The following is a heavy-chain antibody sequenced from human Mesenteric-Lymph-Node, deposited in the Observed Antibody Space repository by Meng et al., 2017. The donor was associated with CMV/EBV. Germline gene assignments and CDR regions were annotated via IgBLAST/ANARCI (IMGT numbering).Heavy chain of an antibody. CDR2: IYPDDSDT. D-gene: IGHD2-21*02. Sequence: VSGYRFNNYWIGWVRQMPRKGLEWMGIIYPDDSDTRYSPSFQGQVTISADKSINTAYLQWSSLKASDTAIYFCARDTGVTETAPDFWGQGTLVTVSS. CDR1: GYRFNNYW. J-gene: IGHJ4*02. V-gene: IGHV5-51*01. CDR3: ARDTGVTETAPDF.